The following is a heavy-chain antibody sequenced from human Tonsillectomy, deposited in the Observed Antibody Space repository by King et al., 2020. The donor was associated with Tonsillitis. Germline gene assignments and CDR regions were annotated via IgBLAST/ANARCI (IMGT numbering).Heavy chain of an antibody. CDR2: ISYDGSDK. CDR3: AKEGGAQYCSSATCSADY. Sequence: VQLVESGGGVVQPGRSLRLSCAASGFTFSDCGMHWVRQAPGKGLDWVAAISYDGSDKDYGDSVRGRFTISRDNSRNTLSLKVNSLRADDTAVYYCAKEGGAQYCSSATCSADYWGQGTLVTVSS. CDR1: GFTFSDCG. V-gene: IGHV3-30*18. J-gene: IGHJ4*02. D-gene: IGHD2-2*01.